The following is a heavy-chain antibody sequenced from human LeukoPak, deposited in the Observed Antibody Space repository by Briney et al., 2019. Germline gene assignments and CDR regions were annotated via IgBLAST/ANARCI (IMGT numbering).Heavy chain of an antibody. CDR2: INHSGST. Sequence: SETLSLTCTVSGASISSGGYYWSWIRQPPGKGLEWIGEINHSGSTNYNPSLKSRVTISVDTSKNQFSLKLSSVAAADTAVYYCARSHSSSFYYYYYGMDVWGQGTTVTVSS. D-gene: IGHD6-6*01. CDR3: ARSHSSSFYYYYYGMDV. CDR1: GASISSGGYY. V-gene: IGHV4-39*07. J-gene: IGHJ6*02.